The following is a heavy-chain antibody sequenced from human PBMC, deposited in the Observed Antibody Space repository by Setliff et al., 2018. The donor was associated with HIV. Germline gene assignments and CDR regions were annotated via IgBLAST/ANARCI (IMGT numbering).Heavy chain of an antibody. Sequence: NPSETLSLTCAVYGGSFSGYYWSWIRQPPGKGLEWIGEINHSGSTNYNPSLKSRVTISVDTSKNQFSLKLSSVTAADTAVYYCARMVVVVTNWFDPWGQGTLVTVSS. CDR3: ARMVVVVTNWFDP. CDR2: INHSGST. D-gene: IGHD2-15*01. CDR1: GGSFSGYY. J-gene: IGHJ5*02. V-gene: IGHV4-34*01.